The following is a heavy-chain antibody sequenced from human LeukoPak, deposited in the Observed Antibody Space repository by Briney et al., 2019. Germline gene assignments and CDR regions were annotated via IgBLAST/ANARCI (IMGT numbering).Heavy chain of an antibody. Sequence: GGSLRLSCAASGFTFSSYAMHWVRQAPGKGLEWVAVISYDGSNKYYADSVKGRFTISRDNFKNTLYLQMNSLRAEDTAVYYCARDRSEGAGPFDYWGQGTLVTVSS. CDR1: GFTFSSYA. D-gene: IGHD1-26*01. V-gene: IGHV3-30-3*01. CDR3: ARDRSEGAGPFDY. CDR2: ISYDGSNK. J-gene: IGHJ4*02.